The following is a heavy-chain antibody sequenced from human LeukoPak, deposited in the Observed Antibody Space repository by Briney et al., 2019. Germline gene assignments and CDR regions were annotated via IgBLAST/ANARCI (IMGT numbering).Heavy chain of an antibody. CDR2: ISWNSGSI. CDR1: GFTFDDYA. D-gene: IGHD2-2*01. Sequence: GGSLRLSCAASGFTFDDYAMHWVRHAPGKGLEWVSGISWNSGSIGYADSVKGRFTISRDNAKNSLYLQMNSLRAEDMALYYCAKGTCSSTSCYFDYWGRGTLVTVSS. V-gene: IGHV3-9*03. CDR3: AKGTCSSTSCYFDY. J-gene: IGHJ4*02.